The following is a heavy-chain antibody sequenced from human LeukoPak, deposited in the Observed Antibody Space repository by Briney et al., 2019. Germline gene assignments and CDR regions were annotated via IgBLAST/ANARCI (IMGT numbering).Heavy chain of an antibody. CDR1: GGSISSGDYY. J-gene: IGHJ4*02. CDR2: IYYSGST. Sequence: SQTLSLTCTVSGGSISSGDYYWIWIRQPPGKGLDWIGYIYYSGSTYYNPSLKSRFTISVNTSKNQFSLKLRSVPAADTAVYYCARDEGGSYGFDYWGQGTLVTVSS. CDR3: ARDEGGSYGFDY. V-gene: IGHV4-30-4*01. D-gene: IGHD1-26*01.